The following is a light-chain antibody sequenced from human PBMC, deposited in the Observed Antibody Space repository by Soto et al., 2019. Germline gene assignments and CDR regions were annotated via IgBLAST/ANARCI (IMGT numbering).Light chain of an antibody. CDR2: KGS. J-gene: IGLJ1*01. CDR1: SFAKQY. CDR3: QSSDSSGRYPYV. Sequence: LTQPPSVSVNPGQTARSNSSGDSFAKQYTNRYRQKPGQAPVVAINKGSGRPSGSPGRVSGWSAGTTVTLTIGGCQPEDEGYYHCQSSDSSGRYPYVFGPGTKV. V-gene: IGLV3-25*02.